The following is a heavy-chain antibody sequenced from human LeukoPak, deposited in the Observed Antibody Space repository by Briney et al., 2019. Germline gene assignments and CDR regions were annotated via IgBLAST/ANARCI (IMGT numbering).Heavy chain of an antibody. CDR2: ISGSGGGT. CDR3: AKTRDTGSYSPFDY. CDR1: GFTFRSYA. D-gene: IGHD3-10*01. V-gene: IGHV3-23*01. Sequence: PGGSLRLSCEASGFTFRSYAMTWVRQAPGKGLEWVSSISGSGGGTYYADSVKGRFTISRDNSKSTLYLQMNSLRAEDTAVYYCAKTRDTGSYSPFDYWGQGALVTVSS. J-gene: IGHJ4*02.